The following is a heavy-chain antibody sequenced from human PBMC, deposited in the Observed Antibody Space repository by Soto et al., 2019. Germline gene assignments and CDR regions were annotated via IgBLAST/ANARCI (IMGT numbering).Heavy chain of an antibody. CDR2: IYRSGTT. J-gene: IGHJ4*02. CDR3: ARTHSGSYYSVFNY. CDR1: NFSISSGYY. Sequence: SETLSLTCVVSNFSISSGYYWGWIRQSPGKGLEWIASIYRSGTTSYNPSLKSRVTISVDPSKNQFSLMLTAVTAADTAVYYCARTHSGSYYSVFNYWGRGSLVTVYS. D-gene: IGHD1-26*01. V-gene: IGHV4-38-2*01.